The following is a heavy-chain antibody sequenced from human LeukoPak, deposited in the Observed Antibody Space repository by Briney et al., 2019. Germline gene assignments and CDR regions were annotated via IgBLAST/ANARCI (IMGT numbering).Heavy chain of an antibody. J-gene: IGHJ4*02. D-gene: IGHD2-8*02. CDR3: AKVRGRVLGPDFGYYFDY. Sequence: GGSLRLSCAASGFTFNTYAMSWVRQAPGKGLEGVSALSDSGGSTSYADSVRGRFTISRDNSRDTLYLQMNSLRADDTAVYYCAKVRGRVLGPDFGYYFDYWGQGTVVTVSS. CDR2: LSDSGGST. CDR1: GFTFNTYA. V-gene: IGHV3-23*01.